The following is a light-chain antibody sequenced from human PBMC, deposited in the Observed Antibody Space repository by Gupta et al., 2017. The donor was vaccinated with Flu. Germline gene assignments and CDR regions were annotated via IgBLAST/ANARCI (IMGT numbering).Light chain of an antibody. CDR3: ATWDDDIGAWL. V-gene: IGLV1-47*01. CDR1: SSNIGPNY. J-gene: IGLJ2*01. CDR2: RNS. Sequence: QTILTQSPSVSGTPGQRVTISCSGSSSNIGPNYVYWYQQLLVAAPRLVIKRNSQRPSGVPDRFSGSKSGTSASLAISGLRSEDEGDYYCATWDDDIGAWLFGGGTKLTV.